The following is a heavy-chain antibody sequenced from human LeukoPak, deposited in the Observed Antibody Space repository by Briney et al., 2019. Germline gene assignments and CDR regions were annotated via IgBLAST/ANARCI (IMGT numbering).Heavy chain of an antibody. CDR3: ARAVGNYGDFVE. J-gene: IGHJ4*02. D-gene: IGHD4-17*01. Sequence: ASVKVSCKASGYTFTSYYMHWVRQAPGQGLEWMGIINPSGGSTSYAQKFQGRVTMTRDMSTSTVYMELSSLRSEDTAVYYCARAVGNYGDFVEWGQGTLVTVSS. CDR2: INPSGGST. V-gene: IGHV1-46*01. CDR1: GYTFTSYY.